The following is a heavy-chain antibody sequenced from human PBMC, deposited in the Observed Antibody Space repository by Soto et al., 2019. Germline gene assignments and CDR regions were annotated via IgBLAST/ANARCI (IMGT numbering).Heavy chain of an antibody. V-gene: IGHV4-31*02. CDR2: IYYSGST. J-gene: IGHJ4*02. CDR3: AREALT. Sequence: WTGIRQHPWKGLEGIGYIYYSGSTYYNPSLKSRVTISVDTSKNQFSLNPCSVTAADTAVYFCAREALTWGQGTLVTVSS.